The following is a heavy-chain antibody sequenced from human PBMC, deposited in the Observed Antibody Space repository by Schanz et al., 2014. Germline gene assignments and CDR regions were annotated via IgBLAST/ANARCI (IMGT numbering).Heavy chain of an antibody. CDR2: ISGSGGST. V-gene: IGHV3-23*04. CDR1: RFTFSNYA. CDR3: SSSSYRLLSYSYAMDV. J-gene: IGHJ6*02. D-gene: IGHD1-26*01. Sequence: EAQSVESGGGLVQPGGSLRVSCAASRFTFSNYAMSWVRQAPGKGLEWVSAISGSGGSTYYSDSVKGRFTISRDNAENSISLQMSSMRAEDTAVSYCSSSSYRLLSYSYAMDVWGQGTTVTVSS.